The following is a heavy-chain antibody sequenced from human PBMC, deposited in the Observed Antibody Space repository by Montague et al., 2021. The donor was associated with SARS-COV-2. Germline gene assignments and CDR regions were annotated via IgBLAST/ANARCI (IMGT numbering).Heavy chain of an antibody. CDR2: INHGGNT. V-gene: IGHV4-34*01. D-gene: IGHD2-15*01. CDR1: GGSFSGYY. J-gene: IGHJ6*03. Sequence: SQTLSLTCAVHGGSFSGYYWNWIRQPPGKGLEWIGEINHGGNTNYNPSLKNRLTISVDTSKNQFSPKLTSVAATDTAVYYCARLRDGVVPSPILGIGPYFTYYYMDVWGKGTTVTVSS. CDR3: ARLRDGVVPSPILGIGPYFTYYYMDV.